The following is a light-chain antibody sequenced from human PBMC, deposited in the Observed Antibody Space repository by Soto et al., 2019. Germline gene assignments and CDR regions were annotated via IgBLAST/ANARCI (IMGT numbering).Light chain of an antibody. CDR3: QQLNGYQLA. CDR1: QAMSTY. CDR2: SAS. V-gene: IGKV1-9*01. J-gene: IGKJ4*01. Sequence: DIQLTQSPSFLSAFVGDTVTITCRATQAMSTYLAWYQQKPGKVPKLLIRSASTLQGGVPPRFRGGGYGTAFTLTISTLQPDDAGIYYCQQLNGYQLAFGGGTNVEIK.